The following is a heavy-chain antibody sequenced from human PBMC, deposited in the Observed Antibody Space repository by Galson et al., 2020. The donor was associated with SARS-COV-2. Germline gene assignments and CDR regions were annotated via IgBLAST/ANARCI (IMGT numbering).Heavy chain of an antibody. Sequence: SETLSLTCAVYGGSFSGYYWSWIRQPPGKGLEWIGEINHSGSTNYNPSLKSRVTISVDTSKNQFSLKLSSVTAANTAVYYCARGSSGSYDYWGQGTLVTVSS. V-gene: IGHV4-34*01. CDR1: GGSFSGYY. D-gene: IGHD1-26*01. J-gene: IGHJ4*02. CDR3: ARGSSGSYDY. CDR2: INHSGST.